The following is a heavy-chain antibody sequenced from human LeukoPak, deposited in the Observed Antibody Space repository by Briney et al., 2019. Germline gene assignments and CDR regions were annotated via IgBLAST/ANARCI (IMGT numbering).Heavy chain of an antibody. D-gene: IGHD5-18*01. V-gene: IGHV3-23*01. J-gene: IGHJ4*02. CDR2: ISGSGGST. Sequence: GGSLRLSCAASGFTFSSHWMHWVRQAPGKGLEWVSAISGSGGSTYYADSVKGRFTISRDNSKNTLYLQMNSLRAEDTAVYYCAKDSFTTAMVTYFDYWGQGTLVTVSS. CDR3: AKDSFTTAMVTYFDY. CDR1: GFTFSSHW.